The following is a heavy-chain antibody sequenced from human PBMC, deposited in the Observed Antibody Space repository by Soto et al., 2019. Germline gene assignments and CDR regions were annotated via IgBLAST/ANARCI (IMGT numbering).Heavy chain of an antibody. D-gene: IGHD6-25*01. V-gene: IGHV1-2*02. Sequence: QVQLVQSGAEVKKPGTSVRVSCKASGYSFVAYYVHWVRQAPGQGLEWMGWINPNSGGSDSAQQFQGRVTMTNDRSTDTVYMELRGLKAAATAVYYWARDRMRLIAAGDALDIWGQGTAVTVSS. J-gene: IGHJ3*02. CDR2: INPNSGGS. CDR1: GYSFVAYY. CDR3: ARDRMRLIAAGDALDI.